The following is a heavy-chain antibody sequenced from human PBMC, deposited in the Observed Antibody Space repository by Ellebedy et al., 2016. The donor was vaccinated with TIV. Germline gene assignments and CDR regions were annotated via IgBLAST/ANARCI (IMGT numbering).Heavy chain of an antibody. V-gene: IGHV2-5*02. J-gene: IGHJ4*02. CDR3: ARVWGGSCFDY. Sequence: SGPTLVKPTQTLTLTCTFSGFSLSTSGVGVGWIRQPPGKALEWLAIIHWDDDKRYSPSLESRLTITKDTSKNQVVLTMTTMDPVDTATYYCARVWGGSCFDYWGQGTLVTVSS. CDR2: IHWDDDK. D-gene: IGHD2-2*03. CDR1: GFSLSTSGVG.